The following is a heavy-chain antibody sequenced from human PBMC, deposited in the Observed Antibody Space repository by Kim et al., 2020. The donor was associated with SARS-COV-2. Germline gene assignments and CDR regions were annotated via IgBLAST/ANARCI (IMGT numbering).Heavy chain of an antibody. Sequence: GGSLRLSCAASGFTFSGSAMHWVRQASGKGLEWVGRIRSKANSYATAYAASVKGRFTISRDDSKNTAYLQMNSLKTEDTAVYYCTRTAPVPLSYILTGLDGVVSGYYYGMDVWGQGTTVTVSS. CDR3: TRTAPVPLSYILTGLDGVVSGYYYGMDV. V-gene: IGHV3-73*01. CDR1: GFTFSGSA. D-gene: IGHD3-9*01. CDR2: IRSKANSYAT. J-gene: IGHJ6*02.